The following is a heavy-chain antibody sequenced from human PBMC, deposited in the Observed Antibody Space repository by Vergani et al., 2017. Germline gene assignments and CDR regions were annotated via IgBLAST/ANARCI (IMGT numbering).Heavy chain of an antibody. CDR2: MNPNSGNT. V-gene: IGHV1-8*01. CDR1: GYTFTSYD. CDR3: ARGRGGYCSSTSCYTSGFDP. D-gene: IGHD2-2*02. J-gene: IGHJ5*02. Sequence: QVQLVQSGAEVKKPGASVKVSCKASGYTFTSYDINWVRQATGQGLEWMGWMNPNSGNTGYAQKFQGRVTMTRNTSISTAYMELSTRRSEDTAVYYCARGRGGYCSSTSCYTSGFDPWGQGTLVTVSS.